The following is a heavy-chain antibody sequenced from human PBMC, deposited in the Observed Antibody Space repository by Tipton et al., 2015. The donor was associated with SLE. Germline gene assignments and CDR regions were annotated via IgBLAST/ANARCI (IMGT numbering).Heavy chain of an antibody. J-gene: IGHJ4*02. Sequence: TLSLTCTVSGGSISSYYWSWIRQPPGKELEWIGYIYYSGSTNYNPSLKSRVTISVDTSKNHFSLSLISVTAADTAVYYCARLTPWGYDYWGPGMLVTVSS. CDR1: GGSISSYY. D-gene: IGHD7-27*01. CDR2: IYYSGST. CDR3: ARLTPWGYDY. V-gene: IGHV4-59*12.